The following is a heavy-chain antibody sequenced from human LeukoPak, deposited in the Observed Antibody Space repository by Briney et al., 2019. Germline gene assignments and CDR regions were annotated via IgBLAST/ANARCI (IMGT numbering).Heavy chain of an antibody. CDR1: GGSFSGYY. V-gene: IGHV4-34*01. J-gene: IGHJ4*02. CDR3: ARGPLLVATIVITFDY. CDR2: INHSGST. D-gene: IGHD5-12*01. Sequence: SETLSLTCAVYGGSFSGYYWSWIRQPPGKELEWIGEINHSGSTNYNPSLKSRVTISVDTSKNQFSLKLSSVTAADTAVYYCARGPLLVATIVITFDYWGQGTLVTVSS.